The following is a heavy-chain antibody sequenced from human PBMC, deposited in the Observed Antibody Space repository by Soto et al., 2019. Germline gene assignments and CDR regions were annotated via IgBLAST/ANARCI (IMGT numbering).Heavy chain of an antibody. CDR3: AKDLVEYCSGGSCFFRGKDY. D-gene: IGHD2-15*01. CDR1: GITFSSYA. CDR2: ISYDGSKK. Sequence: VQLVESGGGVVQPGTSLRLSCAASGITFSSYAMHWVRQAPGKGLEWVAVISYDGSKKYYADSVKGRFTISRDNSKNTLSLQINSLRVEDTAVYYCAKDLVEYCSGGSCFFRGKDYWGQGTLVTVSS. V-gene: IGHV3-30*18. J-gene: IGHJ4*02.